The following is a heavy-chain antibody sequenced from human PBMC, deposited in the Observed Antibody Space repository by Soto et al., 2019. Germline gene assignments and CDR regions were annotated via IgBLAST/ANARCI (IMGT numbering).Heavy chain of an antibody. V-gene: IGHV2-70*01. J-gene: IGHJ6*02. D-gene: IGHD3-10*01. CDR2: IDWDDDK. CDR3: ARTFYGSGSFWVMDV. Sequence: SVPTLVNPTQTLTLTCTFSGFSLSTSGMCVSWIRQPPGKALEWLALIDWDDDKYYSTSLKTRLTISKDTSKNQVVLTMTNMDPVDTATYYCARTFYGSGSFWVMDVWGQGTKVTVSS. CDR1: GFSLSTSGMC.